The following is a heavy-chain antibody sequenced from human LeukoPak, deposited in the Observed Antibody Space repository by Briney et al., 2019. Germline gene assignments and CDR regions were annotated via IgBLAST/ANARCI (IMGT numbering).Heavy chain of an antibody. V-gene: IGHV4-61*08. CDR2: VSYSGNT. CDR3: ARDRMYSSSRYYFYLMDV. J-gene: IGHJ6*02. CDR1: GDSVSGYGFY. D-gene: IGHD6-13*01. Sequence: PSETLSLTCTVSGDSVSGYGFYWSWIRQPPGRGLEGIGYVSYSGNTNYSPSLKSRISISVDTSKSQFSLELSSVTAADTAVYYCARDRMYSSSRYYFYLMDVWGQGTTVTVSS.